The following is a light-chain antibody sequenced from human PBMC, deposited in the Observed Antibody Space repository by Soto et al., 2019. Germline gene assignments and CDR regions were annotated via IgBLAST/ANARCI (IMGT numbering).Light chain of an antibody. CDR1: SGAVSTNYH. CDR2: STN. V-gene: IGLV8-61*01. J-gene: IGLJ2*01. Sequence: QTVVTQEPSFSVSPGGTVTLTCGLSSGAVSTNYHPSWYQQTPGQAPRTLIYSTNSRSSGVPDRFSGSILGNKAALTITGAQADDESDYYCVLYMGSGIVVFGGGTKVTVL. CDR3: VLYMGSGIVV.